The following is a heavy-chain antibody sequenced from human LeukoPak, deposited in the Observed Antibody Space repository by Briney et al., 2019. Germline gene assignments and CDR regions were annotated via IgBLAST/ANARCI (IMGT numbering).Heavy chain of an antibody. D-gene: IGHD3-9*01. V-gene: IGHV3-72*01. CDR1: RFTFSDHY. J-gene: IGHJ4*02. Sequence: GGSLRLSCAASRFTFSDHYMDWVRQAPGKGLEWVGRTRNKANSYTTEYAASVKGRFTISRDDSKNSLYLQMNSLKTEDTAVYYCARGGPSRRYYDILTGYYPFDYWGQGTLVTVSS. CDR3: ARGGPSRRYYDILTGYYPFDY. CDR2: TRNKANSYTT.